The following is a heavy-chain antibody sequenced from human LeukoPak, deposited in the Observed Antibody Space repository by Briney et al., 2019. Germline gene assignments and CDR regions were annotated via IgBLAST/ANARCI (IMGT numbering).Heavy chain of an antibody. CDR2: IIPILGIA. CDR1: GGTFSSYA. J-gene: IGHJ4*02. V-gene: IGHV1-69*04. D-gene: IGHD6-19*01. CDR3: ARGGIAVAGSFFDY. Sequence: ASVKVSCKASGGTFSSYAISWVRQAPGQGLEWMGRIIPILGIANYAQKFQGRVTITADKSTSTAYTELSSLRSEDTAVYYCARGGIAVAGSFFDYWGQGTLVTVSS.